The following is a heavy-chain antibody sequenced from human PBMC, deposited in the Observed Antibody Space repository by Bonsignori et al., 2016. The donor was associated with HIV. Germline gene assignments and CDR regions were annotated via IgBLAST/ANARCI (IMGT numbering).Heavy chain of an antibody. D-gene: IGHD3-10*01. J-gene: IGHJ4*02. V-gene: IGHV4-59*01. CDR2: VYYSGTT. CDR3: AREYSGYLLY. CDR1: GGSISSYY. Sequence: GSLRLSCTVSGGSISSYYWSWIRQSPGKGLEWIGNVYYSGTTKYNPSLKSRVIISVDTSKNQFSLKLGSVVAADTAVYYCAREYSGYLLYWGQGSQVTVSS.